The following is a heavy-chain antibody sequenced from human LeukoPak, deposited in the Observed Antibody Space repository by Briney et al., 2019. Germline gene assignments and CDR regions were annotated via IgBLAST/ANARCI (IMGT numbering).Heavy chain of an antibody. CDR3: ARDRSITIFGVVTPLYYMDV. Sequence: ASVKVSCKASGYTFTSYYMHWVRQAPGQGLEWMGIINPSGGSTSYAQKFQGRVTMTRDMSTSTAYMELSSLRSEDTAVYYCARDRSITIFGVVTPLYYMDVWGKGTTVTVSS. CDR2: INPSGGST. V-gene: IGHV1-46*01. CDR1: GYTFTSYY. J-gene: IGHJ6*03. D-gene: IGHD3-3*01.